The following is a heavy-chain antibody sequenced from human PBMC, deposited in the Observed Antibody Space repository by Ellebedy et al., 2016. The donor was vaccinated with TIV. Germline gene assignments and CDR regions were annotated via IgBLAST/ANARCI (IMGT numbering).Heavy chain of an antibody. D-gene: IGHD3-10*01. CDR1: GYSFGSYY. CDR3: ARADEGDPLDY. Sequence: ASVKVSCKASGYSFGSYYLHWVRQPPGQGLEWLGIIDPRGGRIDYAQKFKDRVIMSRDKSTNTVYMELRSLRSEDTAIYYCARADEGDPLDYWGQGTLVTVSS. CDR2: IDPRGGRI. V-gene: IGHV1-46*01. J-gene: IGHJ4*02.